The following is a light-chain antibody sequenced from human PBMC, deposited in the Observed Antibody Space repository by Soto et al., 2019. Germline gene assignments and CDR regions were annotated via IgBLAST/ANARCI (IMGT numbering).Light chain of an antibody. CDR2: KAS. CDR3: QQYNSDSYS. Sequence: DIQMTQSPSTLSASVGDRVTITGRARQSISSWLAWYQQQPGKAPKLLIYKASSLESGVPARFSGSGSGTEYTLTISSLQPHEFATYYCQQYNSDSYSFGPGTKLESK. CDR1: QSISSW. J-gene: IGKJ2*01. V-gene: IGKV1-5*03.